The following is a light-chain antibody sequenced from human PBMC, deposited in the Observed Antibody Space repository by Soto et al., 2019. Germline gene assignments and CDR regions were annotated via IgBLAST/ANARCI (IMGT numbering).Light chain of an antibody. CDR1: QTVRNNY. CDR3: QQFSSYPLT. CDR2: EAS. V-gene: IGKV3-20*01. J-gene: IGKJ4*01. Sequence: EFVLTQSPGTLSLSPGERATLSCRASQTVRNNYLAWYQQKPGQAPRLRIYEASSRATGIPDRFSGGGSGTDFTHTISRLEPEAFAVYYCQQFSSYPLTFGGGTKVEI.